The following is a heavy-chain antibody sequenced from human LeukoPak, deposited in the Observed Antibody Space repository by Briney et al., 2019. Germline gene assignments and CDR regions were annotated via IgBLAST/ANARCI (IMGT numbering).Heavy chain of an antibody. CDR1: GGTFSSYA. J-gene: IGHJ4*02. D-gene: IGHD3-3*01. Sequence: ASVKVSCKASGGTFSSYAISWVRQAPGQGLEWMGIINPSGGSTSYAQKFQGRVTMTRDTSTSTVYMELSSLRSEDTAVYYCARDGYYDFWSGLMWTHDYWGQGTLVTVSS. V-gene: IGHV1-46*01. CDR2: INPSGGST. CDR3: ARDGYYDFWSGLMWTHDY.